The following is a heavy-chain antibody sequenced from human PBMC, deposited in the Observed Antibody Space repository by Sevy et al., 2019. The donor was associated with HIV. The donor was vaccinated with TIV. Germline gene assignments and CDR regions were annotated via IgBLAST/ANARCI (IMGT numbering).Heavy chain of an antibody. CDR3: AREGGAVLRFLEWSFYGMDV. Sequence: GGSLRLSCAASGFTFSSYWMHWVRQAPGKGLVWVSRINSDGSSTSYADSVKGRFTISRDNAKNTLYLQMNSLRAEDTAVYYCAREGGAVLRFLEWSFYGMDVWRQGTTVTVSS. CDR2: INSDGSST. D-gene: IGHD3-3*01. CDR1: GFTFSSYW. V-gene: IGHV3-74*01. J-gene: IGHJ6*02.